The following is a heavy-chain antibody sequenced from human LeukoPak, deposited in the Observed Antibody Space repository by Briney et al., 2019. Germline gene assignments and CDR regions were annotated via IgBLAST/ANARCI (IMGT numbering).Heavy chain of an antibody. CDR3: ARERLGYCTNGVCYKGGAYYYYGMDV. V-gene: IGHV4-4*07. J-gene: IGHJ6*02. CDR2: IYTSGST. CDR1: GGSISSYY. D-gene: IGHD2-8*01. Sequence: SKTLSLTCTVSGGSISSYYWSWIRQPAGKGLEWIGRIYTSGSTNYNPSLKSRVTMSVDTSKNQFSLKLSSVTAADTAVYYCARERLGYCTNGVCYKGGAYYYYGMDVWGQGTTVTVSS.